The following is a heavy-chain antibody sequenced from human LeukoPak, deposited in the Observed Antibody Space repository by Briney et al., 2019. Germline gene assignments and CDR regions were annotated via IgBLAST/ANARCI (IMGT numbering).Heavy chain of an antibody. CDR2: INTNTGNP. CDR3: ARVLGGLNLGMDV. CDR1: GYTFISYA. Sequence: ASVKVACKAPGYTFISYAMNWVRQAPGQGLEWMGWINTNTGNPTYAQGFTGRFVFSLDTSVSTAYLQISSLKAEDTAVYYCARVLGGLNLGMDVWGKGSTVTVSP. V-gene: IGHV7-4-1*02. D-gene: IGHD3-16*01. J-gene: IGHJ6*04.